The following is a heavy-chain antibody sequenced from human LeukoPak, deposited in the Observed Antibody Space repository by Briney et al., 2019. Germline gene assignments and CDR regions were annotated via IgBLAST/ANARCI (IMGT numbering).Heavy chain of an antibody. CDR1: GGSISSSSYY. V-gene: IGHV4-39*07. Sequence: SETLSLTCTVSGGSISSSSYYWGWIRQPPGKGLEWIGSIYYSGSTYYNPSLKSRVTISVDTSKNQFSLKLSSVTAADTAVYYCARGAGDYYDSSGLFDYWGQGTLVTVSS. CDR2: IYYSGST. D-gene: IGHD3-22*01. CDR3: ARGAGDYYDSSGLFDY. J-gene: IGHJ4*02.